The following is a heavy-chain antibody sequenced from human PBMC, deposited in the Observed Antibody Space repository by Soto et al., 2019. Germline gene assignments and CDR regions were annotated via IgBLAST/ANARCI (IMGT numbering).Heavy chain of an antibody. Sequence: GGSLRLSSAASGFTFSSNAMSWVRQAPGKGLEWVSAISGSGGSTYYADSVKGRFTISRDNSKNTLYLQMNSLRAEDTAVYYCARVSGWSNAAFDIWGQGTMVTVSS. J-gene: IGHJ3*02. CDR3: ARVSGWSNAAFDI. CDR1: GFTFSSNA. V-gene: IGHV3-23*01. CDR2: ISGSGGST. D-gene: IGHD6-19*01.